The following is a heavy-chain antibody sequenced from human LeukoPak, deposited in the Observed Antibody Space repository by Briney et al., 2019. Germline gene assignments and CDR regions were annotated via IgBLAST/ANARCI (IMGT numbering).Heavy chain of an antibody. J-gene: IGHJ5*02. V-gene: IGHV3-21*01. CDR1: GFTFSSYS. D-gene: IGHD2-2*01. CDR2: ISSSSSYI. CDR3: ARDHCSSTSCYPS. Sequence: AGGSLRLSCAASGFTFSSYSMNWVRQAPGKGLEWVSSISSSSSYIYYADSVKGRFTISRDNAKNSLYLQMNSLRDEDTAVYYCARDHCSSTSCYPSWGQGTLVTVSS.